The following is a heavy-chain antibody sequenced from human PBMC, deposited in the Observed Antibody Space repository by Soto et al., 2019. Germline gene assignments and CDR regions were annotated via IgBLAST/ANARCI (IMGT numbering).Heavy chain of an antibody. V-gene: IGHV1-18*01. CDR1: GYTFTTFG. CDR2: ISGENGDT. CDR3: ARCYCSAGSCFTCWHFDL. D-gene: IGHD2-15*01. Sequence: VASVKVSCKASGYTFTTFGMSWVRQAPGQGLEWMGWISGENGDTNSAQRFQDRVTMTTDTSTNTAYMELKSLTSDDTAVYYCARCYCSAGSCFTCWHFDLWGRGTLVTVSS. J-gene: IGHJ2*01.